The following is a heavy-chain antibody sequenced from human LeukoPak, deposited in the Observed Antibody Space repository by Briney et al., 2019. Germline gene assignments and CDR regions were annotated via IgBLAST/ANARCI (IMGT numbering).Heavy chain of an antibody. J-gene: IGHJ4*02. CDR1: GYSFNTYW. CDR2: IYPGDSDT. Sequence: GESLKTSCKGSGYSFNTYWIGWVRQMPGKGLEWMGTIYPGDSDTRYSPSFQGQVTTSADKSITTAYLQWSSLKASDTAVYYCARLEDPGTDYWGQGTLVTVSS. V-gene: IGHV5-51*01. D-gene: IGHD6-13*01. CDR3: ARLEDPGTDY.